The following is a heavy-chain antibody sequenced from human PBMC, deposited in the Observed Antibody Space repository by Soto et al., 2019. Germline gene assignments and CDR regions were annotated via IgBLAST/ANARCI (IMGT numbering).Heavy chain of an antibody. J-gene: IGHJ6*02. CDR2: IRSKAYGGTT. V-gene: IGHV3-49*03. CDR1: GFTFGDYG. Sequence: GGSLRLSCTASGFTFGDYGMSWFRQAPGKGLEWVGFIRSKAYGGTTEYAASVKGRSTISRDDSKSIAYLQMNSLKTEDTAVYYCTRDFPGIVGATTYYGMDVWGQGT. D-gene: IGHD1-26*01. CDR3: TRDFPGIVGATTYYGMDV.